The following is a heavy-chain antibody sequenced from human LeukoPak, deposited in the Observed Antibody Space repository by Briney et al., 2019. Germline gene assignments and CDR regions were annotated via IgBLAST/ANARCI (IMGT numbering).Heavy chain of an antibody. D-gene: IGHD2-15*01. Sequence: PGGSLRLSCAASGFTFDDYAMHWVRQAPGKGLEWVSGISWNSGSIGYADSVKGRFTISRGNAKNSLYLQMNSLRAEDTALYYCAKDEDGWGQGTLVTVSS. CDR1: GFTFDDYA. CDR2: ISWNSGSI. CDR3: AKDEDG. V-gene: IGHV3-9*01. J-gene: IGHJ4*02.